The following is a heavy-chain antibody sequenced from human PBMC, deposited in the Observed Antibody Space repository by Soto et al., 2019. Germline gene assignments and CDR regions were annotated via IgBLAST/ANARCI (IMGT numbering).Heavy chain of an antibody. CDR1: GFTFSDHW. CDR3: TRLGRTNAFDI. Sequence: VQLVESGGGLVQPGGSLRLSCAASGFTFSDHWMHWVRQAPGKGLVWVSRIKGDGSYTNYADSVKGRFTIFRDNAKNTLYLEMNSLRAEDTAVYYCTRLGRTNAFDIWGQGTKVTVSS. V-gene: IGHV3-74*01. D-gene: IGHD1-26*01. CDR2: IKGDGSYT. J-gene: IGHJ3*02.